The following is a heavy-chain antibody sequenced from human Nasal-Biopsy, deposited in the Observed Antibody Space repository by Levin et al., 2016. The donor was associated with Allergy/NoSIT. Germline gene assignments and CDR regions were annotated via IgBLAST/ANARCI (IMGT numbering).Heavy chain of an antibody. Sequence: SETLSLTCSVSGGSISSSRFSWAWIRHPPGKGLERIGSITSDGSTYYNPSLRSRVTISVDKSKNQFSLRLRSVTAADTAVHYCARQVWLFDSPPHAQDALTFDSWGQGTLVSVSS. CDR1: GGSISSSRFS. D-gene: IGHD2-21*01. J-gene: IGHJ4*02. CDR3: ARQVWLFDSPPHAQDALTFDS. V-gene: IGHV4-39*01. CDR2: ITSDGST.